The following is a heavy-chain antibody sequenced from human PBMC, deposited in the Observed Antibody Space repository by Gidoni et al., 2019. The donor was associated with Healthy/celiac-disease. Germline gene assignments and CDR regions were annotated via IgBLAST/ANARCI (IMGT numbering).Heavy chain of an antibody. CDR1: GGSFSGYY. D-gene: IGHD5-18*01. CDR3: ARPHSGYSYGSNYMDV. Sequence: QVQLQQWGAGLLKPSETLSLTCAVYGGSFSGYYWSWIRQPPGQGLEWIGEINHSGSTNYNPSLKSRVTISVDTSKNQFSLKLSSVTAADTAVYYCARPHSGYSYGSNYMDVWGKGTTVTVSS. J-gene: IGHJ6*03. CDR2: INHSGST. V-gene: IGHV4-34*01.